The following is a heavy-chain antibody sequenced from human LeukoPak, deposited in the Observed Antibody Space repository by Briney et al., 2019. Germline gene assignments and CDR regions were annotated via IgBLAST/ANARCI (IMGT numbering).Heavy chain of an antibody. J-gene: IGHJ4*02. V-gene: IGHV4-34*01. CDR3: ARSPYPGLRRRYFDY. Sequence: SETLSLTCAVYGGSFSGYYWSWIRQPPGKGLEWIGEINHSGSTNYNPSLKSRVTISVDTSKNQLSLKLSSVTAADTAVYYCARSPYPGLRRRYFDYWGQGTLVTVSS. CDR1: GGSFSGYY. D-gene: IGHD5-12*01. CDR2: INHSGST.